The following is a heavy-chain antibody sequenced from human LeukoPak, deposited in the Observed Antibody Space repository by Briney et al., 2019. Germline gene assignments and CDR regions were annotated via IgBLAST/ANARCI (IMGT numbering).Heavy chain of an antibody. D-gene: IGHD6-13*01. J-gene: IGHJ6*03. Sequence: SETLSLTCTVSGGSISSYYWSWIRQPPGKGLEWIGYIYYSGSTNYNPSLKSRVTISVDTSKNQFSLKLSSVTAADTAVYYCAREAGSYYYMDVWGKGTTVTISS. V-gene: IGHV4-59*01. CDR1: GGSISSYY. CDR3: AREAGSYYYMDV. CDR2: IYYSGST.